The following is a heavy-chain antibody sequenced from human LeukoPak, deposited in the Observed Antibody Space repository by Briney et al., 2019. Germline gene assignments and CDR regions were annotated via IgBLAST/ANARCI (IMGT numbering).Heavy chain of an antibody. V-gene: IGHV3-23*01. CDR2: IFAGGDGT. D-gene: IGHD1-1*01. J-gene: IGHJ4*02. CDR3: AKSHASIWNVYDY. CDR1: RYSLCGYA. Sequence: HGGGLGLSRVASRYSLCGYAMSAVRPAPGRGVERVSPIFAGGDGTHYADSVKRRFTISRDNLKNMVFLQMNRLRAEDTAIYYCAKSHASIWNVYDYWGQGTLVTVSS.